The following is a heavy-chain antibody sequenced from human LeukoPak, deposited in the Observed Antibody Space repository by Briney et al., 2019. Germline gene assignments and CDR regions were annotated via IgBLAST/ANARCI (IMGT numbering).Heavy chain of an antibody. J-gene: IGHJ5*02. V-gene: IGHV4-59*01. Sequence: SETLSLTCTVSGGSLSSDYWSWIRQPPGHGLGWFGCIYDSGSTNYNPSLKSRVTISVDTSKNQSSLKLSSVSAADTAVYYCASGLRYFGTWGQGTLVTVSS. CDR1: GGSLSSDY. CDR2: IYDSGST. D-gene: IGHD3-9*01. CDR3: ASGLRYFGT.